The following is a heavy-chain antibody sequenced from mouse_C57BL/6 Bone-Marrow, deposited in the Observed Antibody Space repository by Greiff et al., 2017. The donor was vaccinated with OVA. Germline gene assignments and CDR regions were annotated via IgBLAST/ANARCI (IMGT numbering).Heavy chain of an antibody. D-gene: IGHD1-1*01. CDR2: IYPGSGNT. V-gene: IGHV1-66*01. Sequence: QVQLQQSGPELVKPGASVKISCKASGYSFTSYYIHWVKQRPGQGLEWIGWIYPGSGNTKYNEKFKGKATLTADTSSSTAYMHLSSLTSEDAAVYYCARGGGNWYFDVWGTGTTVTVSS. J-gene: IGHJ1*03. CDR3: ARGGGNWYFDV. CDR1: GYSFTSYY.